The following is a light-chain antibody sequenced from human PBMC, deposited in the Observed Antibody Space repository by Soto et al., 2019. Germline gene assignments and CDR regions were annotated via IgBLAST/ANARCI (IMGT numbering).Light chain of an antibody. CDR1: QSIANK. J-gene: IGKJ1*01. Sequence: DIPMTQSPSTLSASVGDRVTITCRASQSIANKLAWYQQKPGKAPNLLIYDASSLESGVPSRFSGSGSGTEFTVTISSLRPDDFAIYYCQQYHNYWTFGQGTKVEIK. CDR3: QQYHNYWT. V-gene: IGKV1-5*01. CDR2: DAS.